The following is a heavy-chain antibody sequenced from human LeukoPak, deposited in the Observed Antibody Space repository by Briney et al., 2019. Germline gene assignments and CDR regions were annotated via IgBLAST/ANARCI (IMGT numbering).Heavy chain of an antibody. J-gene: IGHJ6*03. CDR2: ISWNSGII. D-gene: IGHD3-10*01. Sequence: PGGSLRLSCAASGFTFDDYAMHWVRQAPGKGLEWVSSISWNSGIIGYADSVKGRFTVSRDNAKNSLYLQMNSLTTEDTAVYYCTKDSHYGSGSYYHGHMDVWGKGTTVIVSS. V-gene: IGHV3-9*01. CDR1: GFTFDDYA. CDR3: TKDSHYGSGSYYHGHMDV.